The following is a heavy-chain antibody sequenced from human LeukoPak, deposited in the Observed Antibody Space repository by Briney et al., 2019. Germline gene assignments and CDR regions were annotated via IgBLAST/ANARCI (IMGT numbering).Heavy chain of an antibody. CDR1: GFTFDDYA. D-gene: IGHD4-17*01. CDR3: AKDINYGDHGGLDY. Sequence: LPGGSLRLSCAASGFTFDDYAMHWVRQAPGKGLEWVSGISWNSGSIGYADSVKGRFTISRDNAKNSLYLQMNSLRAEDTALYYCAKDINYGDHGGLDYWGQGTLVTVSS. V-gene: IGHV3-9*01. J-gene: IGHJ4*02. CDR2: ISWNSGSI.